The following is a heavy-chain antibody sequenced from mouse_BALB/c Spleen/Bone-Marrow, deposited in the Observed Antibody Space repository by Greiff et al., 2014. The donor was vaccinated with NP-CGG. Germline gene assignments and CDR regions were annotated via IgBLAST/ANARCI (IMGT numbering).Heavy chain of an antibody. D-gene: IGHD1-1*01. CDR3: ARDENYDIYWYFDV. CDR1: GFTFTDYY. CDR2: IRNKANGYTT. V-gene: IGHV7-3*02. Sequence: EVQRVESGGGLVQPGGSLRLSCATSGFTFTDYYMSWVRQTPGKALEWLGFIRNKANGYTTDYSVSVKGRFTISRDNSQSILYLQRITLRAEDSSTYYCARDENYDIYWYFDVWGAGTTVTVSS. J-gene: IGHJ1*01.